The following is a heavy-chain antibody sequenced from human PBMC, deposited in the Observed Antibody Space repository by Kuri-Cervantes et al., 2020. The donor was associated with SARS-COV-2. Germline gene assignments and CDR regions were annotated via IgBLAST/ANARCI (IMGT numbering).Heavy chain of an antibody. D-gene: IGHD3-22*01. CDR2: ISYSGST. J-gene: IGHJ4*02. CDR3: AKSEMFYDMSGYYFDN. CDR1: GDSISSSSYY. V-gene: IGHV4-39*07. Sequence: SETLSLTCTVSGDSISSSSYYWGWIRQPPGKGLEWIASISYSGSTYYNPSLKSRVSISEDTSKNQLSLQLTSVTAADTAVYNCAKSEMFYDMSGYYFDNWGKGTLVTVSS.